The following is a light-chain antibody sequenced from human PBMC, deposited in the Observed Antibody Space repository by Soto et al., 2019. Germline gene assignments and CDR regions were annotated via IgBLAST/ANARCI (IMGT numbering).Light chain of an antibody. CDR1: SSDVGGYNY. CDR2: DVS. CDR3: SSYTSSSPPYV. V-gene: IGLV2-14*01. J-gene: IGLJ1*01. Sequence: QSVLTQPASVSGSPGQSITISCTGTSSDVGGYNYVSWYQQHPGKAPKLMIYDVSNRPSGASNRFSGSKSGNTASLTISGLQAEDEADYYCSSYTSSSPPYVFGTGTKLTVL.